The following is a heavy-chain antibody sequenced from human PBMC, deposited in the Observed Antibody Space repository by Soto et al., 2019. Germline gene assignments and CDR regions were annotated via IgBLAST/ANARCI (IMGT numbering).Heavy chain of an antibody. Sequence: QVQLVQSGAEVKKPGSSVKVSCEASGGRFTSYIFTWVRQAPGQGLEWMGRSIPIQGTADYALKFQDRVTMTANTTTNTVHMEMRSLRPDDTAVYYCAKSLVFVDHGYMDVWGKGTTVTVS. D-gene: IGHD2-21*01. CDR3: AKSLVFVDHGYMDV. CDR2: SIPIQGTA. J-gene: IGHJ6*03. V-gene: IGHV1-69*08. CDR1: GGRFTSYI.